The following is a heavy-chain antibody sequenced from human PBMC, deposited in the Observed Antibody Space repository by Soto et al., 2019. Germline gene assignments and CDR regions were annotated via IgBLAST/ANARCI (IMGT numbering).Heavy chain of an antibody. Sequence: GASVKVSCKASGYTFTSYYMHWVRQAPGQGLEWMGIINPSGGSTSYAQKFQGRVTMTRDTSTSTVYMELSSLRSEDTAVYYCASPIAAAGTKEGAFDIWGQGTMVTVSS. CDR2: INPSGGST. V-gene: IGHV1-46*01. CDR3: ASPIAAAGTKEGAFDI. J-gene: IGHJ3*02. D-gene: IGHD6-13*01. CDR1: GYTFTSYY.